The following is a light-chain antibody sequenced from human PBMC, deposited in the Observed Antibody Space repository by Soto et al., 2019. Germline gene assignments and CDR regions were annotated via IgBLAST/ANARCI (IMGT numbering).Light chain of an antibody. CDR1: SSDIGGYNF. J-gene: IGLJ1*01. CDR2: EIN. Sequence: QSALTQPPSASGSPGQSVTISCTGTSSDIGGYNFVSWYQQHPDKAPKLLIYEINKRPSGVPDRFSGSKSGNTASLTVSGLQAEDEADYYCSSYAGSKGDVFGTGTKLTVL. CDR3: SSYAGSKGDV. V-gene: IGLV2-8*01.